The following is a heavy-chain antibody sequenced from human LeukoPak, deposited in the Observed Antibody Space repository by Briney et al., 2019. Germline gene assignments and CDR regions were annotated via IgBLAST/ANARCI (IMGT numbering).Heavy chain of an antibody. CDR2: INPNSGGT. CDR3: ARGRYYYGSGSYLFDY. V-gene: IGHV1-2*02. CDR1: GYTFTGYY. Sequence: ASVKVSCKASGYTFTGYYMHWVRQAPGQGLEWMGWINPNSGGTNYAQKFQGRVTMTRDTSISTAYMELSRLRSDDTAVYYCARGRYYYGSGSYLFDYWGQGTLVTVSS. D-gene: IGHD3-10*01. J-gene: IGHJ4*02.